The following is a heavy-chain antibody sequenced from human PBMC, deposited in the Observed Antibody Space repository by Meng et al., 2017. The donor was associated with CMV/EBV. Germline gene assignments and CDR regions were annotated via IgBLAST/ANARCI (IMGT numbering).Heavy chain of an antibody. V-gene: IGHV3-66*02. D-gene: IGHD3-10*01. CDR3: ARGGSFDP. Sequence: SLRLSCAASGLTVSTNYMNWVRRAPGKGLEWVSVIYTAGDTYYADSVKGRFTISRDNSKNTVYLQMNSLRAEDTAVYYCARGGSFDPWGQGTLVTVSS. J-gene: IGHJ5*02. CDR1: GLTVSTNY. CDR2: IYTAGDT.